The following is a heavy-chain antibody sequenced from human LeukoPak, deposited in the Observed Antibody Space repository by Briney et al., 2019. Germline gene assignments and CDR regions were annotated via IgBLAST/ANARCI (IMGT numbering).Heavy chain of an antibody. CDR1: GGSISSSSYY. CDR3: ARVSLSYIDY. D-gene: IGHD3-16*01. Sequence: SETLSLTCTVSGGSISSSSYYWGWIRQPPGKGLEWIGSIYYSGSTYYNPSLKSRVTISVDTSKNQFSLKLSSVTAADTAVYYCARVSLSYIDYWGQGTLVTVSS. CDR2: IYYSGST. J-gene: IGHJ4*02. V-gene: IGHV4-39*07.